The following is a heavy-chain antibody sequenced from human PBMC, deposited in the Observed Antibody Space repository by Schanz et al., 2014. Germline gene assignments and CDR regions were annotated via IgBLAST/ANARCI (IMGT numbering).Heavy chain of an antibody. Sequence: EVQLVESGGGLVQPGGSLRLSCAASGFVFGDYYMTWIRQAPGKGLEWVSAISGSGGSTYYADSVKGRFTISRDNSKNTLYLQINSLRAEDTAVYYCAKGRFGELSAFDIWRQGTMVTVSS. CDR3: AKGRFGELSAFDI. J-gene: IGHJ3*02. V-gene: IGHV3-23*04. CDR2: ISGSGGST. CDR1: GFVFGDYY. D-gene: IGHD3-10*01.